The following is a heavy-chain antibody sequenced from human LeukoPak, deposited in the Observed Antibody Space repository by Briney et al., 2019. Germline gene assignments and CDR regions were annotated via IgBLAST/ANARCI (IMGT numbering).Heavy chain of an antibody. CDR3: ARTIGLCSSTSCYYWFDP. J-gene: IGHJ5*02. CDR1: GYTFTGYY. D-gene: IGHD2-2*01. Sequence: VASVKVSCKASGYTFTGYYMHWVRQAPGQGLEWMGWINPNSGGTSYAQKFQGRVTMTRDTSTSTVYMELSSLRSEDTAVYYCARTIGLCSSTSCYYWFDPWGQGTLVTVSS. CDR2: INPNSGGT. V-gene: IGHV1-2*02.